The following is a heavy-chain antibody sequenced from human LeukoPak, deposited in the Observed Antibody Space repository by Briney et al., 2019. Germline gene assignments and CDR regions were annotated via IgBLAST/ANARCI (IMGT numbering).Heavy chain of an antibody. V-gene: IGHV3-30*18. Sequence: GRSLRLSCADSGFTFSSYDMHWVRQAPGKGLEWVAVMSYDGSSKYCAGSVKGRFTISRDNSQNTLYLQMNSLRAEDTAVYYCAKDPGPKYFQHWGQGTLVTVSS. CDR1: GFTFSSYD. CDR2: MSYDGSSK. J-gene: IGHJ1*01. CDR3: AKDPGPKYFQH.